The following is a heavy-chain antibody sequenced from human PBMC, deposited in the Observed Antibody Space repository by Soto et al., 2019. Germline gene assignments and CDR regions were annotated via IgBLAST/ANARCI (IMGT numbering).Heavy chain of an antibody. D-gene: IGHD6-13*01. CDR3: ARVVYSGSWEYYFDY. CDR2: IYYSGGT. V-gene: IGHV4-30-4*01. J-gene: IGHJ4*02. Sequence: PSETLSLTCTVSGGSISSGDYYLSWIRQPPGKGLEWIGYIYYSGGTYYNPSLKSRVTISVDKSMNQFSLKLCSVTAADTAVSYCARVVYSGSWEYYFDYWGRGTLVTV. CDR1: GGSISSGDYY.